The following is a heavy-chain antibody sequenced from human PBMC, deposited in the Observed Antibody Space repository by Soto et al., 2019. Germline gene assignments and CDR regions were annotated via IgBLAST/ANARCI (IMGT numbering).Heavy chain of an antibody. CDR1: GFTLSDHY. CDR2: SRNQANGYST. J-gene: IGHJ4*02. V-gene: IGHV3-72*01. CDR3: AKDRAYPRDYFHY. Sequence: GGSLRLSCSVSGFTLSDHYIDWVRQAPGKGLEWVGRSRNQANGYSTIYAASVKGRFTTSRDDSKNLVYLQMDSLRAEDTAVHYCAKDRAYPRDYFHYWGQGTLVTVSS.